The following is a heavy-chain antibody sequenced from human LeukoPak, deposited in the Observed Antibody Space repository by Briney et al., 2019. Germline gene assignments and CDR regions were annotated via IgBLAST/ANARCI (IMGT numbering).Heavy chain of an antibody. D-gene: IGHD6-6*01. V-gene: IGHV3-64*01. CDR3: ARISRSHDYDY. J-gene: IGHJ4*02. CDR1: GFNLSSYS. Sequence: GGSLRLSCAAPGFNLSSYSMHWVRQAPGKGLEYVSAISSYGGGTYYANSVKDRFIISRDNSKNTVYLQMGSLRTEDMAVYYCARISRSHDYDYWGQGTLVTVSS. CDR2: ISSYGGGT.